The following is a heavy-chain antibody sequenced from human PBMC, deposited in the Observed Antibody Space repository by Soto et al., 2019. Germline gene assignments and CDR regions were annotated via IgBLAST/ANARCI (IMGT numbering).Heavy chain of an antibody. CDR1: GFTFRSFW. D-gene: IGHD5-12*01. Sequence: VHLVESGGGLVQPGGSLRLSCAASGFTFRSFWMNWVRQVPGKGLEWVATVNENGSENYYVDSVKGRFTVSRDNAKNSLYLQMNSLRVEDTAVYYCARGGGWLTDYWGQGTLVTVSS. J-gene: IGHJ4*02. V-gene: IGHV3-7*01. CDR3: ARGGGWLTDY. CDR2: VNENGSEN.